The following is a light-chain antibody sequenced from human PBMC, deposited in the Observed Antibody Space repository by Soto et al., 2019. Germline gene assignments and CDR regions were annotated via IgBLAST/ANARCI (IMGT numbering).Light chain of an antibody. CDR3: ATWDDSLNGPWV. CDR2: RND. V-gene: IGLV1-44*01. J-gene: IGLJ3*02. Sequence: QSALTQPPSASGTPGQRVTISCSGSSSNIGSNTVNWYQQFPGAAPKLLIYRNDQRPSGVPDRFSGSKSGTSASLAVSGLQSEDEADYYCATWDDSLNGPWVFGGGTKLTVL. CDR1: SSNIGSNT.